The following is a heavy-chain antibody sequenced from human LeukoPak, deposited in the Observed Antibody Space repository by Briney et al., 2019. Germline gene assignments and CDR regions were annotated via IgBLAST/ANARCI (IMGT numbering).Heavy chain of an antibody. J-gene: IGHJ4*02. D-gene: IGHD3-3*02. CDR3: AREHLNFDY. V-gene: IGHV4-59*01. Sequence: PSETLSLTCTVSGGSISSYYWSWIRQPPGKGLEWVGYIYYSGSTNYNPSLKSRVTISVDTSKNQFSLKLSSVTAADTAVYYCAREHLNFDYWGQGTLVTVSS. CDR2: IYYSGST. CDR1: GGSISSYY.